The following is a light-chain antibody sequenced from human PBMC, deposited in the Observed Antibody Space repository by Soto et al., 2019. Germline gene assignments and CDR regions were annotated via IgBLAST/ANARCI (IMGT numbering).Light chain of an antibody. CDR1: SSNIGAGYD. V-gene: IGLV1-40*01. J-gene: IGLJ1*01. Sequence: QSVLTQPPSVSGAPGQRVTISCTGSSSNIGAGYDVNWYQQLPGTAPKLLIFGDSNRPSGVPDRFSGSKSGTSASLALTGLQAADEADYYCQSSDSRLSGSDVFGTGTKLTVL. CDR2: GDS. CDR3: QSSDSRLSGSDV.